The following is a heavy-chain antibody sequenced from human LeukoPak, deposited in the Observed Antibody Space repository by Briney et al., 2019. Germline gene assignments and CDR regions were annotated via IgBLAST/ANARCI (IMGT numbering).Heavy chain of an antibody. Sequence: GGSLRLSCAASGFTFSSYEMNWVRQAPGKGLEWVSYISSSGSTIYYADSVKGRFTISRDNAKNSLSLQMNSLRAEDTAVCYCVREESESYPFDSWGQGTLVIVSS. V-gene: IGHV3-48*03. CDR1: GFTFSSYE. CDR2: ISSSGSTI. J-gene: IGHJ4*02. D-gene: IGHD1-26*01. CDR3: VREESESYPFDS.